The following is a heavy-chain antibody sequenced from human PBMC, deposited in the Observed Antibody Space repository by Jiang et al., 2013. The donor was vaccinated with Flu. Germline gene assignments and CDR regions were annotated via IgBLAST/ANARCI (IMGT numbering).Heavy chain of an antibody. D-gene: IGHD3-16*02. Sequence: GAEVKKPGSSVKVSXKASGSTVSSFTITWVRQAPGQGLEWVGVIVPIFGTTKYAQKFQGRVTITADESTGTAYMELSSLRPEDTAVYYCARSVTRADAFNIWGQGTMITVSS. CDR1: GSTVSSFT. J-gene: IGHJ3*02. CDR2: IVPIFGTT. V-gene: IGHV1-69*01. CDR3: ARSVTRADAFNI.